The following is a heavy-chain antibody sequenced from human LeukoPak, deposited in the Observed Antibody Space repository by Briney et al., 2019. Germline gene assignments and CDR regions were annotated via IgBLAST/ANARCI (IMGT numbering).Heavy chain of an antibody. CDR1: GGPISSGDYY. CDR2: IYYSGST. Sequence: SETLSLTCTVSGGPISSGDYYWSWIRQPPGKGLEWIGYIYYSGSTYYNPSLKSRVTISVDTSKNQFSLKLSSVTAADTAVYYCARNYYDSRGGLDYWGQGTLVTVSS. V-gene: IGHV4-30-4*01. CDR3: ARNYYDSRGGLDY. D-gene: IGHD3-22*01. J-gene: IGHJ4*02.